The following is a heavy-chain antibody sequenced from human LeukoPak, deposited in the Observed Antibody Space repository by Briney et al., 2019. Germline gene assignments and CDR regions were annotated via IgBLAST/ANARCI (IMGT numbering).Heavy chain of an antibody. CDR2: INPNSGGT. CDR1: GYTFIGYY. CDR3: ARGSSSSWYVVDYYYGMDV. Sequence: ASVKVSCKASGYTFIGYYMHWVRQAPGQGLEWMGWINPNSGGTNYAQKFQGWVTMTRDTSISTAYMELSRLRSDDTAVYYCARGSSSSWYVVDYYYGMDVWGRGTTVTVSS. V-gene: IGHV1-2*04. D-gene: IGHD6-13*01. J-gene: IGHJ6*02.